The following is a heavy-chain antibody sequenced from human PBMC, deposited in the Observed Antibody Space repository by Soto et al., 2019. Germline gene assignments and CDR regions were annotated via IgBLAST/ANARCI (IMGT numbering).Heavy chain of an antibody. CDR1: GGTFSSYA. CDR2: IIPIVGLA. CDR3: AREASMYSGNFGRVFDS. V-gene: IGHV1-69*04. Sequence: QVQLVQSGAEVKKPGSSVKVSCKASGGTFSSYAISWVRQAPGQGLAWMGRIIPIVGLAKYNQRFQGRVPGNADKATTTPYIELRRLRSAVTALYYCAREASMYSGNFGRVFDSWGQGTRVNVS. J-gene: IGHJ4*02. D-gene: IGHD1-26*01.